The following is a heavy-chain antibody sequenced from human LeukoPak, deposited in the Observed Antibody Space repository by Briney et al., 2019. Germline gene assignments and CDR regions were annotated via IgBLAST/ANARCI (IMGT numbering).Heavy chain of an antibody. J-gene: IGHJ4*02. D-gene: IGHD2-2*02. V-gene: IGHV3-30*18. CDR3: AKAGNTAWTAVDY. Sequence: GRSLRLSCAASGFTFSSYGMHWVRQAPGKGLEWVAVISYDGSNKYYADSVKGRFTISRDNSGSTLHLQMNSLRADDTALYYCAKAGNTAWTAVDYWGQGTLVTVSS. CDR1: GFTFSSYG. CDR2: ISYDGSNK.